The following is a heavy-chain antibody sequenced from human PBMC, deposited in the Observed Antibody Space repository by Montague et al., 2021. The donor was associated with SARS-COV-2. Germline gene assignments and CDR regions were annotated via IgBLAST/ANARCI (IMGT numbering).Heavy chain of an antibody. CDR3: AKDSLDYGGNSGTYYYYGMDV. Sequence: SLRLSCVASGFTFSSYAMSWVRQAPGKGLEWVSAISGSGGSTYYADSVKGRFTISRDNSKNTLYLQMNSLRAEDTAVYYCAKDSLDYGGNSGTYYYYGMDVWGQGTTVTVSS. CDR2: ISGSGGST. CDR1: GFTFSSYA. D-gene: IGHD4-23*01. J-gene: IGHJ6*02. V-gene: IGHV3-23*01.